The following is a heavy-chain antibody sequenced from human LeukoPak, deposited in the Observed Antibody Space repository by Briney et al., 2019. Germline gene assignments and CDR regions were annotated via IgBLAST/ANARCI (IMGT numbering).Heavy chain of an antibody. V-gene: IGHV3-13*04. J-gene: IGHJ3*02. CDR1: GFTFSSYD. Sequence: GGSLRLSCAASGFTFSSYDMHWVRQGAGKGLEWVSAIGTARDTYYPGSVKGRFTTSRENAKNSLYLQMNSLRVGDTAVYYCARGRGWGTFDIWGQGTMVTVSS. CDR3: ARGRGWGTFDI. D-gene: IGHD3-10*01. CDR2: IGTARDT.